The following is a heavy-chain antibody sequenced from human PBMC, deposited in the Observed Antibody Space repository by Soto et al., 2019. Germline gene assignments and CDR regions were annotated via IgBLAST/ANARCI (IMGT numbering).Heavy chain of an antibody. Sequence: EVQLLESGGGLVQPGGSLRLSCAASGFSFRNYAMSWVRQAPGKGLEWISTLTGSSSNIYYADSVKGRFAISRDNSRNTRYLQINSLTAEDTAVYYCANGRATYGLLTHDYWGQGTLVTVSS. J-gene: IGHJ4*02. CDR3: ANGRATYGLLTHDY. CDR1: GFSFRNYA. D-gene: IGHD3-10*01. CDR2: LTGSSSNI. V-gene: IGHV3-23*01.